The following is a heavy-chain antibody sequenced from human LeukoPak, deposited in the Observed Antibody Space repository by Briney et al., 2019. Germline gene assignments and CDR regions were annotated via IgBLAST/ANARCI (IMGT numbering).Heavy chain of an antibody. CDR3: ARDYYGSGMFDY. CDR1: GFTVSSNY. CDR2: IYSGGST. J-gene: IGHJ4*02. Sequence: GGSLRLSCAASGFTVSSNYMSWVRQAPGKGLEWVSVIYSGGSTYYADSVKGRFTISRDNSKNTLYLQMNSLRAEDTAVYYCARDYYGSGMFDYWGQGTLVTVSS. D-gene: IGHD3-10*01. V-gene: IGHV3-66*01.